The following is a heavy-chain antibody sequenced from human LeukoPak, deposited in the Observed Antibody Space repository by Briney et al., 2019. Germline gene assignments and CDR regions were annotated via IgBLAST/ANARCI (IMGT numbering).Heavy chain of an antibody. CDR3: ARRRGGYGEGELDY. J-gene: IGHJ4*02. CDR1: GFIASNKY. Sequence: GGSLRLSCAASGFIASNKYMSWVRQAPGKGLERVSTIRSDGTTDYADSVKGRFTISRDDSKNTLYLQMNSLRVEDTAVYSCARRRGGYGEGELDYWGQGTLVTVSS. CDR2: IRSDGTT. D-gene: IGHD4-17*01. V-gene: IGHV3-66*04.